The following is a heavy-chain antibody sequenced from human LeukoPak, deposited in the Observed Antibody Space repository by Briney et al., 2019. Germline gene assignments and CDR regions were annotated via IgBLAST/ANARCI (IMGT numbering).Heavy chain of an antibody. J-gene: IGHJ4*02. D-gene: IGHD3-10*01. V-gene: IGHV3-21*01. Sequence: GGSLRLSCAASGFTFSSYNMNWVRQAPGKGLDWVSSISSSSSYIYYADSVRGRFTISRDDAKDSLYLQMNSLRVEDTAVYYCARPYGSGSYYPAYWGQGTLVTVSS. CDR3: ARPYGSGSYYPAY. CDR2: ISSSSSYI. CDR1: GFTFSSYN.